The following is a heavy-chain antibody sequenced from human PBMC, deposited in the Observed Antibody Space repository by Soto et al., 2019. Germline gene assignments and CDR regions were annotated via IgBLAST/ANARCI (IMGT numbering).Heavy chain of an antibody. V-gene: IGHV4-31*03. J-gene: IGHJ4*02. CDR1: GGSISSGGYY. Sequence: TLSLTCTVSGGSISSGGYYWSWIRQHPGKGLEWIGYIYYSGSTYYNPSLKSRVTISVDTSKNQFSLKLSSVTAADTAVYYCARVNLSSSWYFDYWGQGTLVTVSS. CDR2: IYYSGST. D-gene: IGHD6-13*01. CDR3: ARVNLSSSWYFDY.